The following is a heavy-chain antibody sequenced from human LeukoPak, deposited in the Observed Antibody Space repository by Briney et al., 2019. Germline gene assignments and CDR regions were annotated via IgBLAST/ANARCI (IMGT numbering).Heavy chain of an antibody. Sequence: SETLSLTCTVSGGSISSSSYYWGWIRQPPGKGLEWIGSIYYSGSTYYNPSLKSRVTISVDTSKNQFSLKLSSVTAADTAVYYCARSGIAVAENWFDPWGQGTLVTVSP. V-gene: IGHV4-39*07. J-gene: IGHJ5*02. CDR2: IYYSGST. CDR1: GGSISSSSYY. CDR3: ARSGIAVAENWFDP. D-gene: IGHD6-19*01.